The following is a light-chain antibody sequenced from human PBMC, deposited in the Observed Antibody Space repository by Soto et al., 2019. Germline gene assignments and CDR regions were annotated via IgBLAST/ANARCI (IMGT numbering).Light chain of an antibody. CDR2: TTS. CDR1: HPINKW. CDR3: QQYANYPLT. V-gene: IGKV1D-16*01. Sequence: DIEMTQSPSSLSASVGDRVSITCRASHPINKWLAWYQQKPNQAPRSLIYTTSIRQSGVPSRFSGSGSGTDFTLTITSLQPEDFATYFRQQYANYPLTFGQGTRLDI. J-gene: IGKJ5*01.